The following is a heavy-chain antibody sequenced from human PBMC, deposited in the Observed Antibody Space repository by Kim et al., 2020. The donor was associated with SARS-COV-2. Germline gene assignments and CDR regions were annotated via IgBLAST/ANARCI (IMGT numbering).Heavy chain of an antibody. Sequence: GGSLRLSCAASGFTFSSYGMHWVRQAPGKGLEWVAVISYDGSNKYYADSVKGRFTISRDNSKNTLYLQMNSLRAEDTAVYYCARVDYYDSSGGFDYWGQGTLVTVSS. D-gene: IGHD3-22*01. CDR1: GFTFSSYG. CDR2: ISYDGSNK. J-gene: IGHJ4*02. V-gene: IGHV3-33*05. CDR3: ARVDYYDSSGGFDY.